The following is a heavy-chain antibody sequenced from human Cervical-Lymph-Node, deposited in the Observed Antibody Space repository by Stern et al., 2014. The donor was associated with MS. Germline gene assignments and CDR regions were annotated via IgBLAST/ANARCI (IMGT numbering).Heavy chain of an antibody. J-gene: IGHJ6*02. CDR1: GYTLTIYY. CDR3: ASGGEVDGGDV. Sequence: VQLVESGTEVKKPGASVKVSCKASGYTLTIYYIHWVRQAPGQGLEWMGVNNPRGGRTTYAQKFQGRVTMTRDTSTSTAYMELSSLRSDDTAVYYCASGGEVDGGDVWGQGTTVTV. D-gene: IGHD2-15*01. V-gene: IGHV1-46*01. CDR2: NNPRGGRT.